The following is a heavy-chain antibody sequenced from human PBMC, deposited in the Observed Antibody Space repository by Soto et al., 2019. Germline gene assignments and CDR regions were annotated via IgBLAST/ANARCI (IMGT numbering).Heavy chain of an antibody. CDR3: ARRPGSGRSVDY. CDR1: GFTFSDHY. V-gene: IGHV3-72*01. CDR2: IRDKANSYTT. Sequence: EVQLVESGGGLVQPGGSLRLSCAASGFTFSDHYMDWVRQAPGKGLEWVGPIRDKANSYTTEYAASVRGRFTISGDESKNSVYLQMNSLKTEDTAVYYCARRPGSGRSVDYWGQGTLVTVSS. J-gene: IGHJ4*02. D-gene: IGHD3-10*01.